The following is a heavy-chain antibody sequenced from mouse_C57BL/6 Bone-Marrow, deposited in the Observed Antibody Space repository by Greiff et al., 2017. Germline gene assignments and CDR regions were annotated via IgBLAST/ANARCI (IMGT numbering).Heavy chain of an antibody. CDR3: ARSGPLGRSFDY. J-gene: IGHJ2*01. CDR2: INPNNGGT. D-gene: IGHD4-1*01. V-gene: IGHV1-26*01. Sequence: EVQLQQSGPELVKPGASVKISCKASGYTFTDYYMNWVKQSHGKSLEWIGDINPNNGGTSYNQKFKGKATLTVDKSSSTAYMQLSSLTSEDSAVFYCARSGPLGRSFDYWGQGTTLTVSS. CDR1: GYTFTDYY.